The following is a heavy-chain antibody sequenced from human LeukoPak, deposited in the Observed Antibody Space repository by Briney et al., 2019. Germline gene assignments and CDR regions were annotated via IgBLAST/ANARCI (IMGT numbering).Heavy chain of an antibody. Sequence: GSLRLSCAASGFTFSSSWMHWVCQAPEKGLEWVADIKCDGSEKYYVDSVKGRLTISRDNAKNSPYLQVNSLRAEDMTVYYCARDTHYYGSGSPAFDIWGQGTMVTVSS. CDR2: IKCDGSEK. D-gene: IGHD3-10*01. J-gene: IGHJ3*02. CDR1: GFTFSSSW. V-gene: IGHV3-52*01. CDR3: ARDTHYYGSGSPAFDI.